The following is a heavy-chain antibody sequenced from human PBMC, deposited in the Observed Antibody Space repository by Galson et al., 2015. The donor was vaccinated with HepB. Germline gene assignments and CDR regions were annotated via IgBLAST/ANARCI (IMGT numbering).Heavy chain of an antibody. J-gene: IGHJ4*02. D-gene: IGHD3-10*01. Sequence: SLRLSCTASGFTFSTYSMNWVRQAPGKGLEWVSHISGTSRTIYYADSVEGRFTISRDNAKNSLYLQMNSLRAEDTAVYYCAREIRDGSGSFIYWGQGTLVTVSS. CDR3: AREIRDGSGSFIY. CDR1: GFTFSTYS. CDR2: ISGTSRTI. V-gene: IGHV3-48*01.